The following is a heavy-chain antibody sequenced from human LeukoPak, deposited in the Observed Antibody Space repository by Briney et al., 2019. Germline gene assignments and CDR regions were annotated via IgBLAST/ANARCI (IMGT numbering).Heavy chain of an antibody. CDR3: ARGITDSIWYLDY. Sequence: SETLSLTCTVSGGHISTYYWSWFRQAPGKGLEWIGYIYYSGSTKYNPSLKSRVTISVDTSKNQFSLKLSSVTAADTAVYFCARGITDSIWYLDYWGQGTLVTVSS. CDR2: IYYSGST. D-gene: IGHD3-22*01. V-gene: IGHV4-59*01. CDR1: GGHISTYY. J-gene: IGHJ4*02.